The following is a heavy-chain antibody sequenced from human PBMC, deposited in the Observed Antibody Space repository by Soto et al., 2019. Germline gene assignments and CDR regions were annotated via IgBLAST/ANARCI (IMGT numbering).Heavy chain of an antibody. CDR1: GGSFSPYY. D-gene: IGHD5-12*01. CDR3: ARLGEMATQSRYYFDN. CDR2: VYYSGST. J-gene: IGHJ4*02. V-gene: IGHV4-59*01. Sequence: PXETLSLRCTVSGGSFSPYYWSWIRQPPGQGLEWIGYVYYSGSTNYNPSLRSRVTISLDASKNQFSLRLNSVTAADTAVYYCARLGEMATQSRYYFDNWGQGALVTVSS.